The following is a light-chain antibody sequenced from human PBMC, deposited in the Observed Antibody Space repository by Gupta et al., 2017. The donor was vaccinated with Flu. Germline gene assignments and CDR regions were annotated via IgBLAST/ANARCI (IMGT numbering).Light chain of an antibody. CDR3: QQSDSTPRT. CDR2: GTS. J-gene: IGKJ1*01. V-gene: IGKV1-39*01. Sequence: DIQMTQSPSSLSASVGDRVTITCRASQSLNTYLDWYQHKPGTGPKLLIYGTSTSQSGVPSRFSGSGSGTDFTLTISRRQPEDFATYYCQQSDSTPRTFGQGTKVEVK. CDR1: QSLNTY.